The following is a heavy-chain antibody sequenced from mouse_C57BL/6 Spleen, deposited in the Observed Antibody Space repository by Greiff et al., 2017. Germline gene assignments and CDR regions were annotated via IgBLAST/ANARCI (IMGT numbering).Heavy chain of an antibody. D-gene: IGHD2-12*01. V-gene: IGHV7-4*01. Sequence: EVQLVESGGGLVQPGASLRLSCAASGFTFTDYYMSWVRQPPGKAPEWLALLRNKANGYTTEYTASVKGRFTISRDNSQNILYLQMNTLRAEDSATYYCVKALYDYYAMDYWGQGTSVTGSS. J-gene: IGHJ4*01. CDR2: LRNKANGYTT. CDR3: VKALYDYYAMDY. CDR1: GFTFTDYY.